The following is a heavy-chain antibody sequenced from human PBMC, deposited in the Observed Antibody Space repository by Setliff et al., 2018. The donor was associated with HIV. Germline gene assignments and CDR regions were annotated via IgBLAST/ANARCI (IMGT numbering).Heavy chain of an antibody. V-gene: IGHV3-30*02. D-gene: IGHD3-22*01. CDR3: VKGRSGYYHW. Sequence: TGGSLRLSFAASGFTFSGYGMHWVRQTPDKGLEWVAFIEADGRNKYYADSVQDRFTISRDNSKNTQYLQMSSLRPEDTALYYCVKGRSGYYHWWGQGTLVTVSS. CDR1: GFTFSGYG. J-gene: IGHJ4*02. CDR2: IEADGRNK.